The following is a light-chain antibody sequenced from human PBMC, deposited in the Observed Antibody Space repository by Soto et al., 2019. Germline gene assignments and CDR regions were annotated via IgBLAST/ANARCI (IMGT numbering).Light chain of an antibody. CDR2: DAS. V-gene: IGKV3-20*01. J-gene: IGKJ1*01. CDR3: QQYGSSPRT. Sequence: EIVLTQSPGTLSLSPGERATLSCRASQSLSSSQSAWYQQKPGQAPRLLIHDASSRATGISDRFTGSGSGTDFTLTITTLEPEDFAVYYCQQYGSSPRTFGLGTKVDI. CDR1: QSLSSSQ.